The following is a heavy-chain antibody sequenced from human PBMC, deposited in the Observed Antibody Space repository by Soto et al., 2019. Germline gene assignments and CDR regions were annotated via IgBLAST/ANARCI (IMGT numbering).Heavy chain of an antibody. CDR1: GFTLSHYG. V-gene: IGHV3-74*01. CDR3: VRGAKNIYAMDV. Sequence: PGGSMKLSCAAYGFTLSHYGMNWVRKDPGKGLEWVSHINSNGSSTYYGDSGKGRFTISRDDAKNTVFLQMNGLRVDDTAVYYCVRGAKNIYAMDVWGQGTTVTVSS. J-gene: IGHJ6*02. CDR2: INSNGSST.